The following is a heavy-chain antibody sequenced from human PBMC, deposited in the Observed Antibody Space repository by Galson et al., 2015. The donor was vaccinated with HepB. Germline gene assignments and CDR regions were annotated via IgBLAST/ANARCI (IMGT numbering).Heavy chain of an antibody. CDR1: GYTFTSYA. J-gene: IGHJ4*02. V-gene: IGHV1-3*01. D-gene: IGHD2-2*01. CDR3: ARDPYCSSTSCYVGGGDY. Sequence: SVKVSCKASGYTFTSYAMYWVRQAPGQRLEWMGWINAGNGNTKYSQKFQGRVTITRDTSASTAYMELSSLRSEDTAVYYCARDPYCSSTSCYVGGGDYWGQGTLVTVSS. CDR2: INAGNGNT.